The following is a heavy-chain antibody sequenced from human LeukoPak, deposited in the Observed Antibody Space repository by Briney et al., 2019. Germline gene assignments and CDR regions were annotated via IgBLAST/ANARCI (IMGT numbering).Heavy chain of an antibody. D-gene: IGHD3-10*01. CDR1: GYSVTSGYY. J-gene: IGHJ6*03. V-gene: IGHV4-38-2*01. CDR2: MYHSGSS. Sequence: SETLSLTCAVSGYSVTSGYYWGWIRQPPGKGLEWIGSMYHSGSSYYNPSLKSRVTISLDTSKNQFSLKLSSVTAADTAVYYCAREGSGSYLGYYYYMEVWGTGTTVTVSS. CDR3: AREGSGSYLGYYYYMEV.